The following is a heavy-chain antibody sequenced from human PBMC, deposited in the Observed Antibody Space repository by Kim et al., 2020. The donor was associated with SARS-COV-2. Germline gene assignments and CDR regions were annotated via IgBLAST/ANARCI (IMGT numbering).Heavy chain of an antibody. Sequence: SETLSLTCTVSGDSFTSNDYYWGWIRQPPGKGLEWIGSVYSSGSTYYNPSLKSPGTMYIDPSKKQFSLRLTSVTAADTAVYYCVRVRGSWYYCCFDYWGQGIRVTVSS. V-gene: IGHV4-39*01. CDR3: VRVRGSWYYCCFDY. D-gene: IGHD6-13*01. J-gene: IGHJ4*02. CDR2: VYSSGST. CDR1: GDSFTSNDYY.